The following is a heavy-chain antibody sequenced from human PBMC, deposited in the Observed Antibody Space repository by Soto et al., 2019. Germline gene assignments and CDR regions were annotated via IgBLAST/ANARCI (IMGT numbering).Heavy chain of an antibody. V-gene: IGHV3-23*01. CDR3: AKDPYDYVWGSYRGDAFDI. Sequence: VGSLRLSCAASGFTFSSYAMSWVRQAPVKGLEWVSSISGSGGSTYYADSVKGRFTISRDNSKNTLYLQMNSLRAEDTAVYYCAKDPYDYVWGSYRGDAFDIWGQGTMVTVSS. J-gene: IGHJ3*02. D-gene: IGHD3-16*02. CDR1: GFTFSSYA. CDR2: ISGSGGST.